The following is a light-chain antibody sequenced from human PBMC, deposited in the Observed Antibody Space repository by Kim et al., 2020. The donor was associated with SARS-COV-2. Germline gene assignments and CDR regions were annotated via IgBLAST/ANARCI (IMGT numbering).Light chain of an antibody. J-gene: IGKJ5*01. V-gene: IGKV3D-15*01. CDR2: GAS. CDR1: ESIISN. Sequence: DIVMTQSPATLSVSPGGRATLSCRASESIISNVAWYQQKPGQSPRLIIYGASIRATGIPARFSGTGSGAEFTITISSLQSEDIAVYYCHQYLKRTPITFGQGTRLEIK. CDR3: HQYLKRTPIT.